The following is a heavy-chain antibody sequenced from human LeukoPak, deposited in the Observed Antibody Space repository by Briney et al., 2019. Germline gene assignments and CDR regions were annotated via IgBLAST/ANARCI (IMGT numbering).Heavy chain of an antibody. V-gene: IGHV1-8*03. J-gene: IGHJ5*02. CDR2: MNPNSGNT. D-gene: IGHD3-3*01. CDR3: ARGLGPTPTITYYDFWSGYYQYNWFDP. Sequence: GASVKVSCKASGYTFTSYDINWVRQATGQGLEWMGWMNPNSGNTGYAQKFQGRVTITRNTSISTAYMELSSLRSEDTAVYYCARGLGPTPTITYYDFWSGYYQYNWFDPWGQGTLVTVSS. CDR1: GYTFTSYD.